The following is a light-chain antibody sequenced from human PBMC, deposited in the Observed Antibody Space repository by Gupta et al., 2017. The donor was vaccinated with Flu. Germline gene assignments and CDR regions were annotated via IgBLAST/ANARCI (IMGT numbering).Light chain of an antibody. Sequence: DVVLTQSPLSLPVTLGQPASISCRSSQSLVYSDGNTYLHWYQQRPGQSPRLLIYQVSNRESGVPERFSGSGSGTDFILKISRVEAEDVGVYYCRQGKRGPLAFGRGTKVEIK. J-gene: IGKJ1*01. CDR1: QSLVYSDGNTY. V-gene: IGKV2-30*01. CDR3: RQGKRGPLA. CDR2: QVS.